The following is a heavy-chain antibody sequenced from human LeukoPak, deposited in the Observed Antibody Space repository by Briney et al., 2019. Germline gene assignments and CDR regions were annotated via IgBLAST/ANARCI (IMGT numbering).Heavy chain of an antibody. CDR1: GGSISSSSYY. Sequence: SETLSLTCTVSGGSISSSSYYWGWIRQPPGKGLEWIGSIYYSGSTYYNPSLKSRVTISVDTSKNQFSLKLSSVTAADTAVYYCARVYGGNSVPLDYWGQGTLVAVSS. CDR2: IYYSGST. V-gene: IGHV4-39*07. D-gene: IGHD4-23*01. J-gene: IGHJ4*02. CDR3: ARVYGGNSVPLDY.